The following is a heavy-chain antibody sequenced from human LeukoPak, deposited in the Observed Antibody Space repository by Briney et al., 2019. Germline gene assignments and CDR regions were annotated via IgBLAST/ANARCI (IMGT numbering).Heavy chain of an antibody. J-gene: IGHJ3*02. CDR3: ARGFYYDSSGYYFDNAFDI. Sequence: ASVKVSCKASGHTFTSYGISWVRQAPGQGLEWMGWISAYNGNTNYAQKFQGRVTMTTDTSTSTAYMELRSLRSDDTAVYYCARGFYYDSSGYYFDNAFDIWGQGTMVTVSS. D-gene: IGHD3-22*01. V-gene: IGHV1-18*01. CDR2: ISAYNGNT. CDR1: GHTFTSYG.